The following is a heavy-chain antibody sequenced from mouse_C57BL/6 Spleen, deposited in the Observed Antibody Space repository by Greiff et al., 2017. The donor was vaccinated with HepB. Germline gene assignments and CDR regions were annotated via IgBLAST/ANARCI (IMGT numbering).Heavy chain of an antibody. J-gene: IGHJ4*01. CDR1: GFTFSSYG. V-gene: IGHV5-6*01. D-gene: IGHD2-4*01. Sequence: DVHLVESGGDLVKPGGSLKLSCAASGFTFSSYGMSWVRQTPDKRLEWVATISSGGSYTYYPDSVKGRFTISRDNAKNTLYLQMSSLKSEDTAMYYCARQINYDYYYAMDYWGQGTSVTVSS. CDR3: ARQINYDYYYAMDY. CDR2: ISSGGSYT.